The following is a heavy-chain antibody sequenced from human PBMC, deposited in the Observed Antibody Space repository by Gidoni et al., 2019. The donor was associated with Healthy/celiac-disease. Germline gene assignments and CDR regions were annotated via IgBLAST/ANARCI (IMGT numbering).Heavy chain of an antibody. CDR3: AKDRVAVADIFDY. J-gene: IGHJ4*02. CDR1: GLTFSSYA. V-gene: IGHV3-23*01. Sequence: EVQLLESGGGLVQPGGSLRLSCAASGLTFSSYAMSWVRQAPGKGLEWVSAISGSGGRTYYADSVKGRFTISRDNSKNTLYLQMNSLRAEDTAVYYCAKDRVAVADIFDYWGQGTLVTVSS. D-gene: IGHD6-19*01. CDR2: ISGSGGRT.